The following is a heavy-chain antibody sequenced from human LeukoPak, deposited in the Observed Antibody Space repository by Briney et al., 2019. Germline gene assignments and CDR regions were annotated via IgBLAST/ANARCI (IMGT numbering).Heavy chain of an antibody. CDR1: GYTFTSYG. CDR3: ARDYKSYYYDSSGYYYHLVDCGY. CDR2: ISAYNGNT. J-gene: IGHJ4*02. V-gene: IGHV1-18*01. D-gene: IGHD3-22*01. Sequence: ASVKVSCKASGYTFTSYGISWVRQAPGQGLEWMGWISAYNGNTNYAQKLQGRVTMTTDTSASTAYMELRSLRSDDTAVYYCARDYKSYYYDSSGYYYHLVDCGYWGQGTLVTVSS.